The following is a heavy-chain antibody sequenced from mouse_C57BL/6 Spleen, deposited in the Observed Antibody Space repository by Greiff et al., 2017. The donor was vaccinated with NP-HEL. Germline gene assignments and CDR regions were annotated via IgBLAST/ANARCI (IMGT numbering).Heavy chain of an antibody. D-gene: IGHD2-3*01. J-gene: IGHJ2*01. V-gene: IGHV1-72*01. CDR2: IDPNRGGT. CDR1: GYTFTSYW. Sequence: QVQLKQPGAELVKPGASVKLSCKASGYTFTSYWMHWVKQRPGRGLEWIGRIDPNRGGTKYNEKFKSKATLTVDKPSSTAYMQLSSLTSEDSAVYYCTRSGDGYYVTFDYWGQGTTLTVSS. CDR3: TRSGDGYYVTFDY.